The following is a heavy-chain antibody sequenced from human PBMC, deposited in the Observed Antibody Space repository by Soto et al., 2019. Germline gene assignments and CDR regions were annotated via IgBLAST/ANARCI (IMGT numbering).Heavy chain of an antibody. CDR3: AKDQQYGDHVGYYYYMDV. J-gene: IGHJ6*03. Sequence: WGSLRLSCAASGFTFNNYAMSWVRQAPGKGLEWVSAISGSGGSTYYADSVKGRFTISRDNSKNTLYLQMNSLRAEDTAVYYCAKDQQYGDHVGYYYYMDVWGKGTMVTVSS. CDR1: GFTFNNYA. CDR2: ISGSGGST. D-gene: IGHD4-17*01. V-gene: IGHV3-23*01.